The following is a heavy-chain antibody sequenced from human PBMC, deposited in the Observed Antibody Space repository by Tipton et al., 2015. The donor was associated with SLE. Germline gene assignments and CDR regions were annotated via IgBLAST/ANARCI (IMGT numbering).Heavy chain of an antibody. CDR2: ISSNGGST. D-gene: IGHD1-26*01. V-gene: IGHV3-64*04. J-gene: IGHJ3*02. Sequence: GSLRLSCSVSGFTFSSYAMHWVRQAPGKGLEYVSAISSNGGSTYYADSVKGRFTISRDNSKNTLYLQMNSLRAEDTAVYYCARDGTKQSAFDIWGQGTMVTVSS. CDR1: GFTFSSYA. CDR3: ARDGTKQSAFDI.